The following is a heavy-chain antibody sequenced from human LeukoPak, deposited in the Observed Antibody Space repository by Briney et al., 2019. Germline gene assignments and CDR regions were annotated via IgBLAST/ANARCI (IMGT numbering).Heavy chain of an antibody. CDR1: GFTFSSYA. V-gene: IGHV3-64*01. J-gene: IGHJ4*02. CDR3: ARAATLSDIPIDY. CDR2: ISSNGGST. Sequence: TGGSLRLSCAASGFTFSSYAMHWVRQAPGKGLEYVSAISSNGGSTYYANSVKGRFTISRDNSKNTLYLQMGSLRAEDMAVYYCARAATLSDIPIDYWGQGTLVTVSS. D-gene: IGHD3-9*01.